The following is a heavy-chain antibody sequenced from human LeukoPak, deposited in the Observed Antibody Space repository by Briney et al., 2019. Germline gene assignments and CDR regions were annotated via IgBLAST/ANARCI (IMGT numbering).Heavy chain of an antibody. V-gene: IGHV1-2*02. CDR3: ARGGYYDSSGSTVN. D-gene: IGHD3-22*01. CDR2: INPNSGGT. Sequence: ASVKVSCKASGYTFTSYYMHWVRQAPGQGLEWMGWINPNSGGTNYAQKFQGRVTMTRDTSISTAYMELSRLRSDDTAVYYCARGGYYDSSGSTVNWGQGTLVTVSS. CDR1: GYTFTSYY. J-gene: IGHJ4*02.